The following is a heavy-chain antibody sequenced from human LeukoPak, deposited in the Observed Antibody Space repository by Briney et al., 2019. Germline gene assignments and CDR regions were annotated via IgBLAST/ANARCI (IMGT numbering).Heavy chain of an antibody. CDR1: GYTFTSYA. CDR3: ASKVGATLKLPDAFDI. J-gene: IGHJ3*02. D-gene: IGHD1-26*01. V-gene: IGHV7-4-1*02. CDR2: INTNTGNP. Sequence: ASVKVSCKASGYTFTSYAMNWVRQAPGQGLEWMGWINTNTGNPTYAQGFTGRFVFSLDTSVSTAYLQISSLKAEDTAVYYCASKVGATLKLPDAFDIWGQGTMVTVPS.